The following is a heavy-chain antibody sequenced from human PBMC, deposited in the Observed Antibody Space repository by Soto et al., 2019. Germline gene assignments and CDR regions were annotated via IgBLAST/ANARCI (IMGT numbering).Heavy chain of an antibody. D-gene: IGHD6-19*01. Sequence: EVQLLESGGGLVQPGGSLRLSCAASGFTFSSYAMSWVRQAPGKGLEWVSAISGSGGSTYYADSVKGRFTISRDNSKNTLYLQMNSLRAEDTAVYYCVKHSSGPYYYYYYMDVWGKGTTVTVSS. CDR2: ISGSGGST. V-gene: IGHV3-23*01. J-gene: IGHJ6*03. CDR1: GFTFSSYA. CDR3: VKHSSGPYYYYYYMDV.